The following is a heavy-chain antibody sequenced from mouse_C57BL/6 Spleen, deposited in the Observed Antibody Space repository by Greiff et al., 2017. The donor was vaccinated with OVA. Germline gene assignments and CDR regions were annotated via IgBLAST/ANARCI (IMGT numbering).Heavy chain of an antibody. Sequence: QVQLQPSGAELVKPGASVKMSCKASGYTFTTYPIEWMKQNHGKSLEWIGHFHPYNDDTKYNEKFKGKATLTVAKSSSTVYLELSRITSDDSAVYYCARAGGSCYAMDYWGQGTSVTVSS. CDR3: ARAGGSCYAMDY. V-gene: IGHV1-47*01. J-gene: IGHJ4*01. D-gene: IGHD1-1*02. CDR1: GYTFTTYP. CDR2: FHPYNDDT.